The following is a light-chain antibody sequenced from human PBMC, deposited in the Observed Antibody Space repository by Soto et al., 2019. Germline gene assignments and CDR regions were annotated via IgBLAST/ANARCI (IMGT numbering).Light chain of an antibody. CDR2: ESS. J-gene: IGLJ1*01. CDR1: SSDVGDYDL. CDR3: CSYAGYSYV. V-gene: IGLV2-23*01. Sequence: QSVLTQPASVSGSPGQSITISCTGTSSDVGDYDLVSWFQQHPGKAPKLLIFESSKRPSGVSIRFSGSRSGNTASLTVSGLRAEDEADYFCCSYAGYSYVFGTGTKGTVL.